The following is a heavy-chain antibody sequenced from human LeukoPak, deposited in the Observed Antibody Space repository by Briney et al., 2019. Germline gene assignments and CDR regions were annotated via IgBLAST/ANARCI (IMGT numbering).Heavy chain of an antibody. D-gene: IGHD1-20*01. V-gene: IGHV3-7*01. CDR3: ARDLTYFDY. J-gene: IGHJ4*02. Sequence: GGSLRLSCAASGFAFSAYWMTWVRQAPGKGLEWVADINEDGGSKHYVDSVKGRFTISRDNAKNSLYLQMNSLRAEDTAVYYCARDLTYFDYWGQGTLVTVSS. CDR2: INEDGGSK. CDR1: GFAFSAYW.